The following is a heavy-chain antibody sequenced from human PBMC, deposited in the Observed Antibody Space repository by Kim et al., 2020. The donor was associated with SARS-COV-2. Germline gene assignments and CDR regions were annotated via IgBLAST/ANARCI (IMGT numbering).Heavy chain of an antibody. V-gene: IGHV4-31*03. D-gene: IGHD1-1*01. CDR1: GGSISSGGYY. J-gene: IGHJ4*02. Sequence: SETLSLTCTVSGGSISSGGYYWSWIRQHPGKGLEWIGYIYYSGSTYYNPSLKSRVTISVDTSKNQFSLKLSSVTAADTAVYYCARFRNDERVFDYWGQGTLVTVSS. CDR2: IYYSGST. CDR3: ARFRNDERVFDY.